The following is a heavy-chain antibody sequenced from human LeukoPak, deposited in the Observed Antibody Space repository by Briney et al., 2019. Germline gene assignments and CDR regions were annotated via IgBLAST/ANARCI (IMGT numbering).Heavy chain of an antibody. V-gene: IGHV3-48*01. CDR1: GFTLSSYS. D-gene: IGHD2-2*01. J-gene: IGHJ4*02. Sequence: RGSLRLSCAASGFTLSSYSMYWVRQAPGKGLEWVSYLTSSGSIISYADSVKGRLTISRDNARNSLYLQMNSLRAEDTAVYYCARESGYCSGTSCYVDYWGKGTLVTVSS. CDR3: ARESGYCSGTSCYVDY. CDR2: LTSSGSII.